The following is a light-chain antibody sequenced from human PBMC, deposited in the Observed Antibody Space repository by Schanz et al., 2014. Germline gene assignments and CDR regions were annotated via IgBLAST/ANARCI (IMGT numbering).Light chain of an antibody. Sequence: EIVMTQSPATLSVSPGERVTLSCRASQTVSNNLAWYQQKPGQAPRLLIYDASNRATGIPARFSGSGSGTEFTLTISRLEPDDSATYYCQQYDSHPVTFGRGTRLQI. CDR1: QTVSNN. V-gene: IGKV3-15*01. CDR2: DAS. CDR3: QQYDSHPVT. J-gene: IGKJ5*01.